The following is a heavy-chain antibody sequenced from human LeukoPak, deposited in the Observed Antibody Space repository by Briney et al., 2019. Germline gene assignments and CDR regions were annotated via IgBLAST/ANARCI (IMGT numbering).Heavy chain of an antibody. J-gene: IGHJ4*02. CDR2: INHSGST. CDR3: ARVMPGFDY. CDR1: GGSFSGYY. D-gene: IGHD2-2*01. V-gene: IGHV4-34*01. Sequence: PSETLSLTCAVYGGSFSGYYWIWIRQPPGKGLEWIGEINHSGSTNYNPSLKSRVTISVDTSKNQFSLKLSSVTAADTAVYYCARVMPGFDYWGQGTLVTVSS.